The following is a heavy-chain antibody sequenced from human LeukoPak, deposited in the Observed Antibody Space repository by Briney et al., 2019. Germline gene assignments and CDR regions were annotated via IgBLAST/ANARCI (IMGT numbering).Heavy chain of an antibody. CDR2: INHSGST. CDR3: ARGGTMIVVVIAAGAFDI. CDR1: GGSFSGYY. Sequence: PSETLSLTCAVYGGSFSGYYWSWIRQPPGKGLEWIGEINHSGSTNYNPSLKSRVTISVDTSKNQFSLKLSSVTAADTAVYCCARGGTMIVVVIAAGAFDIWGQGTMVTVSS. J-gene: IGHJ3*02. V-gene: IGHV4-34*01. D-gene: IGHD3-22*01.